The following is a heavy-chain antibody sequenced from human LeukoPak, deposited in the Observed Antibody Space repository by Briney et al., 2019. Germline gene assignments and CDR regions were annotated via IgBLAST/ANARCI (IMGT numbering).Heavy chain of an antibody. CDR1: GYTFTSYC. J-gene: IGHJ5*02. CDR3: ARAPHGYRRGLYLTVVTDPGWFDP. D-gene: IGHD4-23*01. V-gene: IGHV1-46*01. Sequence: ASVKVSCKASGYTFTSYCMHWVRQAPGQGLEWMGIINPSGGSTSYAQKFQGRVTMTRDMSTSTVYMELSSLRSEDTAVYYCARAPHGYRRGLYLTVVTDPGWFDPWGQGTLVTVSS. CDR2: INPSGGST.